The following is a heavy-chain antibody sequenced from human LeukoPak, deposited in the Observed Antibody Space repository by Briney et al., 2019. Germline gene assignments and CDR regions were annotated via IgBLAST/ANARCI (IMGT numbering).Heavy chain of an antibody. CDR3: ARDLGDPDYYDSSGYSY. V-gene: IGHV4-59*01. Sequence: SETLSLTCTVSGGSISSYYWSWIRQPPGKGLEWIGYIYYSGSTNYNPSLKSRVTISVDTSKNQFSLKLCSVTAADTAEYYYARDLGDPDYYDSSGYSYWGQGTLVTVSS. D-gene: IGHD3-22*01. CDR2: IYYSGST. J-gene: IGHJ4*02. CDR1: GGSISSYY.